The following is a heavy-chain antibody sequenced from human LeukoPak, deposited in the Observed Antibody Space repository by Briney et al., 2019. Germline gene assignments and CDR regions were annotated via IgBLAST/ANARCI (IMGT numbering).Heavy chain of an antibody. J-gene: IGHJ4*02. Sequence: GASVKVSCKASGGTFSSYAISWVRQAPGQGLEWMGGIIPIFGTANYAQKFQGRVTITADKSTSTAYMELSSLRSEDTAVYYCARGSCSGGSCYSDYWGQGTLVTASS. CDR1: GGTFSSYA. V-gene: IGHV1-69*06. CDR2: IIPIFGTA. CDR3: ARGSCSGGSCYSDY. D-gene: IGHD2-15*01.